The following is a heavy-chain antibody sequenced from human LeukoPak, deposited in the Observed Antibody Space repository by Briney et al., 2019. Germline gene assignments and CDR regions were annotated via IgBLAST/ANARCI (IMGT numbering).Heavy chain of an antibody. CDR3: LGVLSLPDY. Sequence: ASVKVSCKASGYTFTNYAMNWVRQAPGQGLEWMGWIHPSTGNPTYAEGFTGRFVFSLDASVSTTYLQISGLKAEDTAVYQRLGVLSLPDYWGQGTLVTVSS. V-gene: IGHV7-4-1*02. J-gene: IGHJ4*02. CDR1: GYTFTNYA. CDR2: IHPSTGNP. D-gene: IGHD3-16*02.